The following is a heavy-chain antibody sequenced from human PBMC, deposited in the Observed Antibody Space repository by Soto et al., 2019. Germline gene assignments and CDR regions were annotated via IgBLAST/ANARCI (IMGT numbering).Heavy chain of an antibody. CDR1: GFSLSSYT. CDR2: VSTTSSYI. V-gene: IGHV3-21*01. CDR3: ARETPLDPDYGDNPFSDY. J-gene: IGHJ4*02. Sequence: EVQLVEFGGGLVKPGGSLRLSCAASGFSLSSYTMHWVRQAPGKGLEWVSLVSTTSSYINYADSVKGRFTISRDNARNSLYLQMNSLRAEDTAVYYCARETPLDPDYGDNPFSDYWGQGTLVTVSS. D-gene: IGHD4-17*01.